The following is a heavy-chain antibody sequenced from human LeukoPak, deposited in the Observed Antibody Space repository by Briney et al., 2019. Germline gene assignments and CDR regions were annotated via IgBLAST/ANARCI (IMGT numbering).Heavy chain of an antibody. CDR3: ARGPVTSMDV. CDR1: GFTFSGYS. CDR2: ISSSGSTI. Sequence: GGSLRLSCAASGFTFSGYSMNWVRQAPGKGLEWVSYISSSGSTIYYADSVKGRFTISRDNAKNSLYLQMNSLRAEDTAVYYCARGPVTSMDVWGKGTTVTVSS. D-gene: IGHD2-2*01. J-gene: IGHJ6*03. V-gene: IGHV3-48*04.